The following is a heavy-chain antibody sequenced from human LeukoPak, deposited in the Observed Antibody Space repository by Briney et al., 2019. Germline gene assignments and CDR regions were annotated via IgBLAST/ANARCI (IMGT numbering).Heavy chain of an antibody. CDR3: ARDSTGGDAFDI. J-gene: IGHJ3*02. CDR1: GGSINSGGYY. Sequence: SQTLSLTCTVSGGSINSGGYYWSWIRQHPGKGLEWIGYIYYNGNTYYNPSLKSRVTISVDTSKNQFSLELSSVTAADTAVYYCARDSTGGDAFDIWGQGTMVTVSS. D-gene: IGHD2-2*01. CDR2: IYYNGNT. V-gene: IGHV4-31*03.